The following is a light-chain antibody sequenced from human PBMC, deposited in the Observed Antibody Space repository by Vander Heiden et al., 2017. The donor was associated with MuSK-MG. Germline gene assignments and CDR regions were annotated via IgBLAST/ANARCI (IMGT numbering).Light chain of an antibody. CDR3: QQSYSTPYT. Sequence: DIQMTQSPSSLSASVGDRVTITCRASQSISSYLNWYQQKPGKAPKLLIYAASSLQSRVPSRFSGSRSRTDFTLTISSLQPEDFATYYCQQSYSTPYTFGQGTKLEIK. CDR1: QSISSY. CDR2: AAS. V-gene: IGKV1-39*01. J-gene: IGKJ2*01.